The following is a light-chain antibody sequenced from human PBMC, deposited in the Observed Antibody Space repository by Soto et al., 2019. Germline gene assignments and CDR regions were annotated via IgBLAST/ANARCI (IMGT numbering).Light chain of an antibody. Sequence: EIVLTQSPGTLSLSPGERATLSCRASQSVNSRLAWYQHKPGQAPRLLIYDASNRATGIPARFSGSGSGTDFTLTISRLEPEDFAVYYCQQYGSSGTFGQGTKVDIK. V-gene: IGKV3-20*01. CDR3: QQYGSSGT. CDR2: DAS. CDR1: QSVNSR. J-gene: IGKJ1*01.